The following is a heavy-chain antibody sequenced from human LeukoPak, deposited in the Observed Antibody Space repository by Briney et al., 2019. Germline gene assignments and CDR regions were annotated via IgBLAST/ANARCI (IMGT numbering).Heavy chain of an antibody. CDR3: ARARDYGDYPPDY. V-gene: IGHV3-66*01. D-gene: IGHD4-17*01. CDR2: VNSDGIT. J-gene: IGHJ4*02. CDR1: GITVSNNH. Sequence: GGSLRLSCAASGITVSNNHMSWVRQAPGKGLEWVSIVNSDGITYNADSVKGRFIISRDNSKNTVSLEMNRLRVEDTAIYYCARARDYGDYPPDYWGQGTLVTVSS.